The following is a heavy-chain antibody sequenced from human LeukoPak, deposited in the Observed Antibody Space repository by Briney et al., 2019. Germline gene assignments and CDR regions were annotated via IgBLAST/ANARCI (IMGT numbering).Heavy chain of an antibody. CDR2: IYYSGST. J-gene: IGHJ6*02. Sequence: SETLSLTCTVSGGSISSYYWSWIRQPPGKGLEWIGYIYYSGSTNYNPSLKSRVTISVDTSKNQFSLKLSSVTAADTAVYYCAGSEYKGVYYYGMDVWGQGTTVAVSS. V-gene: IGHV4-59*01. D-gene: IGHD6-6*01. CDR3: AGSEYKGVYYYGMDV. CDR1: GGSISSYY.